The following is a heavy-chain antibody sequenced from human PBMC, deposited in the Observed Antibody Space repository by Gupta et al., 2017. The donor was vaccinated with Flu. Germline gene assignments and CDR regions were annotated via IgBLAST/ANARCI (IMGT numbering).Heavy chain of an antibody. CDR3: ARSYNEFWSGYYIDY. V-gene: IGHV1-2*02. CDR1: GYTFTGYY. D-gene: IGHD3-3*01. CDR2: INPNSGGT. J-gene: IGHJ4*02. Sequence: QVQLVQSGAEVKKPGASVKVSCKASGYTFTGYYMHWVRQAPGQGLEWMGWINPNSGGTNYAQKCQGRVTMTRDTSISTAYMELSRLRSDDTAVYYCARSYNEFWSGYYIDYWGQGTLVTVSS.